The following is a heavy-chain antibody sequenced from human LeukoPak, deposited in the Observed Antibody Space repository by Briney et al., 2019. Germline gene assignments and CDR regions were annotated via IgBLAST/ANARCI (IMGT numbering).Heavy chain of an antibody. D-gene: IGHD6-19*01. CDR2: IDPNSGGT. Sequence: ASVKVSCKASGYTFTGYYMHWVRQAPGQGLEWMGRIDPNSGGTNYAQKFQGRVTMTRDTSISTAYMELSRLRSDDTAVYYCARVPHSSGRDYWGQGTLVTVSS. V-gene: IGHV1-2*06. CDR1: GYTFTGYY. J-gene: IGHJ4*02. CDR3: ARVPHSSGRDY.